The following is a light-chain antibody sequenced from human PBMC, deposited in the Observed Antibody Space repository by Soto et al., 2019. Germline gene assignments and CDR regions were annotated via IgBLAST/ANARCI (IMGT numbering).Light chain of an antibody. V-gene: IGKV3-15*01. CDR3: QQYNTWPWT. J-gene: IGKJ1*01. Sequence: EIVLTQSPGTLSLSPGERATLSCRASQSVSSDLAWYHQKPGQAPRLLIYGASTRATGIPARFSGSGSGTEFTLTINSLQSEDFAVYYCQQYNTWPWTFGQGTKVDIK. CDR1: QSVSSD. CDR2: GAS.